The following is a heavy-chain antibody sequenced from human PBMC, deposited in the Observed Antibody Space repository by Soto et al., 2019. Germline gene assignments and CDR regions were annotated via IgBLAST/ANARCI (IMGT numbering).Heavy chain of an antibody. CDR2: ISWNSGSI. CDR3: AKANLSYDILTGYYRPRSGFLDY. D-gene: IGHD3-9*01. CDR1: GFTFDDYA. J-gene: IGHJ4*02. Sequence: LRLSCAASGFTFDDYAMHWVRQAPGQGLEWVSGISWNSGSIGYADSVKGRFTISRDNAKNSLYLQMNSLRAEDTALYYCAKANLSYDILTGYYRPRSGFLDYWGQGTLVTVSS. V-gene: IGHV3-9*01.